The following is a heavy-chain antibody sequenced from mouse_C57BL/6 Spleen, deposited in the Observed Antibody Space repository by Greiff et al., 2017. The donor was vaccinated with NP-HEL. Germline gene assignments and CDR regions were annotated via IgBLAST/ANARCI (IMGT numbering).Heavy chain of an antibody. CDR2: IYPGSGST. Sequence: QVQLQQPGAELVKPGASVKMSCKASGYTFTSYWITWVKQRPGQGLEWIGDIYPGSGSTNYNEKFKSKATLTVDTSSSTAYMQLSSLTSEDSAVYYCARGGITTDYFDYRGQGTTLTVSS. CDR3: ARGGITTDYFDY. CDR1: GYTFTSYW. V-gene: IGHV1-55*01. D-gene: IGHD1-1*01. J-gene: IGHJ2*01.